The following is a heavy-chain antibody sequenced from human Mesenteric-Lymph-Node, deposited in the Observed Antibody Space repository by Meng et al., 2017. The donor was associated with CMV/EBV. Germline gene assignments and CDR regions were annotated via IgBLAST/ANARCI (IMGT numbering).Heavy chain of an antibody. CDR2: INWDGGST. Sequence: ETLSLTCAASGFTFDDYTIHWVRQAPGKGLEWVSLINWDGGSTFYADSVKGRFTVSRDNSKNSLYLQMNSLRIEDTALYYCAKDSGVADFDYWGQGTLVTVSS. CDR3: AKDSGVADFDY. CDR1: GFTFDDYT. V-gene: IGHV3-43*01. J-gene: IGHJ4*02. D-gene: IGHD2-8*02.